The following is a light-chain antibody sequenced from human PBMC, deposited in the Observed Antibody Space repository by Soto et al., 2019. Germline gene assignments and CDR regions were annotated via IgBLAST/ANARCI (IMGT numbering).Light chain of an antibody. CDR1: SSDLGSYNL. CDR2: EAT. CDR3: SSYAGTSTYVV. J-gene: IGLJ2*01. Sequence: QSVLTQPASVSGSPGQSITISCTGTSSDLGSYNLVSWYQQHPGKAPKLMIYEATKRPSGVSNRFSGSKSGNTASLTISGLQAEDEADYYCSSYAGTSTYVVFGGGTKLTVL. V-gene: IGLV2-23*01.